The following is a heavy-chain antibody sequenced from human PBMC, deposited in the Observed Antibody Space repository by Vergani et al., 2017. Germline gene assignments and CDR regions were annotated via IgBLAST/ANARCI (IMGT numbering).Heavy chain of an antibody. J-gene: IGHJ3*02. CDR3: ARIVRARGAFDI. CDR2: IIPILGTA. Sequence: QVQLVQSGSELKKPGASVKASCKASGGTFSSYAISWVRQAPGQGLEWMGRIIPILGTANYARKFQGRVTITEGESTSTAYMELSSLRPEDTAVYYCARIVRARGAFDIWGQGTMVTVSS. CDR1: GGTFSSYA. D-gene: IGHD2-21*01. V-gene: IGHV1-69*11.